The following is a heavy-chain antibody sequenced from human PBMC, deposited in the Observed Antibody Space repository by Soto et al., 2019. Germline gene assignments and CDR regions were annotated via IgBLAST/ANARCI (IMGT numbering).Heavy chain of an antibody. CDR2: INSDFSGT. J-gene: IGHJ4*02. Sequence: PWASLXLSYASSGFTFSSYWMEWFHKARWNGLVLVAGINSDFSGTIYAASVKGRFIISRDDAKNTLYLQMNSLRAEDTAVYYCARDNGWGVLGYWGQGTLVTSPQ. CDR3: ARDNGWGVLGY. D-gene: IGHD6-19*01. CDR1: GFTFSSYW. V-gene: IGHV3-74*01.